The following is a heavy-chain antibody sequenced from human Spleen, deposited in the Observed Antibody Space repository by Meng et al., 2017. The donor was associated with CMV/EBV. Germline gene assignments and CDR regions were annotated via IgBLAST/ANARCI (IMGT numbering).Heavy chain of an antibody. CDR2: IYYTGNT. Sequence: SETLSLTCTVSGGSITSYYWSWIRQSPGKGLEWLGYIYYTGNTNYNPSLESRVTISADTSTNQFSLKLSSVTAADTAVYYCARVGCSGGSCYADNWGRGTPVTVSS. V-gene: IGHV4-59*01. J-gene: IGHJ4*02. CDR3: ARVGCSGGSCYADN. D-gene: IGHD2-15*01. CDR1: GGSITSYY.